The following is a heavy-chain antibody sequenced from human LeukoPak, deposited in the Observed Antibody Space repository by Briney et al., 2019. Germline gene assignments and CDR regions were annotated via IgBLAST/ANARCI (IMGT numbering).Heavy chain of an antibody. Sequence: SVEVSGKASGGTFSTYALNWVRQDPGQRLEWMGESIPIFGTPNYAQKFRGRVTITTDESTGTAYMELSSLKSEDTAVYYCARVYARSGEISGSYYYYWGQGTLVTVSS. CDR3: ARVYARSGEISGSYYYY. V-gene: IGHV1-69*05. CDR2: SIPIFGTP. J-gene: IGHJ4*02. D-gene: IGHD1-26*01. CDR1: GGTFSTYA.